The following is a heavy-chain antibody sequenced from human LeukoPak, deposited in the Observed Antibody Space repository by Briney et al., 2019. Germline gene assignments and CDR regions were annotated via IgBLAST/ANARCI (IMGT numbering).Heavy chain of an antibody. CDR3: ARVDSGYYGSGSSLDY. CDR2: ISSSGSTI. Sequence: GGSLRLSCAASGFTVSSYEMNWVRQAPGKGLEWVSYISSSGSTIYYADSVKGRFTISRDNAKNSLYLQMNSLRAEDTAVYYCARVDSGYYGSGSSLDYWGQGTLVTVSS. J-gene: IGHJ4*02. D-gene: IGHD3-10*01. CDR1: GFTVSSYE. V-gene: IGHV3-48*03.